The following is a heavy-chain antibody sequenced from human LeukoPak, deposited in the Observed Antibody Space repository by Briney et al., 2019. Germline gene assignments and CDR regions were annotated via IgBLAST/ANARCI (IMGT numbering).Heavy chain of an antibody. CDR1: GFTFSSYE. CDR2: ISSSGSTI. CDR3: AREQAAADAFDI. J-gene: IGHJ3*02. Sequence: GGSLRLSCAASGFTFSSYEMNWVRQAPGKGLEWVSYISSSGSTIYYADSVKGRFTISRDNAKNSLYLQMNSLRAEDTAVYYCAREQAAADAFDIWGQGTMVTVSS. D-gene: IGHD6-13*01. V-gene: IGHV3-48*03.